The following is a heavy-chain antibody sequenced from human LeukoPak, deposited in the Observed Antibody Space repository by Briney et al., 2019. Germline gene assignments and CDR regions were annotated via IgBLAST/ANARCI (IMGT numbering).Heavy chain of an antibody. CDR2: ISGSGGST. V-gene: IGHV3-23*01. Sequence: GGPLRLSCAASGFTFSSYAMSWVRQAPGKGLEWVSAISGSGGSTYYADSVKGRFTISRDNSKNTLYLQMNSLRAEDTAVYYCAKAPYSSGYNIDYWGQGTLVTVSS. D-gene: IGHD3-22*01. CDR1: GFTFSSYA. J-gene: IGHJ4*02. CDR3: AKAPYSSGYNIDY.